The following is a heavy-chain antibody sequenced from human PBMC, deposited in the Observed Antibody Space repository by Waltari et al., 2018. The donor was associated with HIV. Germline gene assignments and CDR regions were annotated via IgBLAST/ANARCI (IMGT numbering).Heavy chain of an antibody. D-gene: IGHD3-10*01. CDR1: GFTFSSYE. V-gene: IGHV3-48*03. CDR3: ARDWGSGSYM. CDR2: IRSSGRTI. J-gene: IGHJ4*02. Sequence: EVQLVESGGGLVQPGGSVRLSCAASGFTFSSYEMNWGRQAPGKGRGWVWFIRSSGRTIYYADSVKGRFTVSRDNAKNSLYLQMNSLIAEDTAVYYCARDWGSGSYMWGQGTLVTVSS.